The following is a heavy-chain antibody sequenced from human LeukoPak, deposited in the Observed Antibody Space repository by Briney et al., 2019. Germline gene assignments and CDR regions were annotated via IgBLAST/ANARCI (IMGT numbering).Heavy chain of an antibody. CDR1: GFTFDDYA. J-gene: IGHJ6*03. D-gene: IGHD2-2*01. Sequence: PGRSLRLSCPASGFTFDDYAIHWVRQAPGKGLEWVSGISWNSGSIGYADSVKGRFTISRDNAKNSLYPQMNSLRAEDMALYYCAKDGGRGSSSYYYYMDVWGKGTTVTVSS. V-gene: IGHV3-9*03. CDR3: AKDGGRGSSSYYYYMDV. CDR2: ISWNSGSI.